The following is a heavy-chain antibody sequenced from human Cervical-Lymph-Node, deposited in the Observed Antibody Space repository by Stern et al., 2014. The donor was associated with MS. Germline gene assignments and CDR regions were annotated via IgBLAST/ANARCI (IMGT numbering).Heavy chain of an antibody. CDR1: GFTFDDYA. V-gene: IGHV3-9*01. D-gene: IGHD6-19*01. J-gene: IGHJ4*02. CDR3: AKASGAVAVYYFDY. CDR2: ISWNSGSI. Sequence: VQLVQSGGGLVQPGRSLRLSCAASGFTFDDYAMHWVRQAPGKGLEWVSGISWNSGSIGYADSVKGRFTISRDNAKNSLYLQMNSLRAEDTALYYCAKASGAVAVYYFDYWGQGTLVTVSS.